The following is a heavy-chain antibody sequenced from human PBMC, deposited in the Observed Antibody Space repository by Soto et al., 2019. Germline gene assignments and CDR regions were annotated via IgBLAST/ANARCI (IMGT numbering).Heavy chain of an antibody. D-gene: IGHD1-26*01. CDR2: IYHSGAT. CDR3: ARNGYYSLDL. V-gene: IGHV4-4*02. Sequence: QVQLQESGPGLVKPSGTLSLTCAVSGASISNDNWWSWVRQPPGKGLEWIGEIYHSGATNYNPSLTSRVTISVDTSKNQFSLKLTSVTAADTAVYFCARNGYYSLDLWGQGAMVTVSS. J-gene: IGHJ3*01. CDR1: GASISNDNW.